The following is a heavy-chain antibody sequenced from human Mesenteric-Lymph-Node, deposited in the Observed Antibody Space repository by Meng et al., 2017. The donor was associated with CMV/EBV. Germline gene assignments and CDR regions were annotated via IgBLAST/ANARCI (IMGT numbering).Heavy chain of an antibody. D-gene: IGHD2-15*01. J-gene: IGHJ4*02. Sequence: HWVRQAPGKGLVWVSRINSDGSSTSYADSVKGRFTISRDNARNTLYLQMNSLRAEDTAVYYCAKDIYCSGGSCLGSTVPSSWSFDYWGQGTLVTVSS. V-gene: IGHV3-74*01. CDR3: AKDIYCSGGSCLGSTVPSSWSFDY. CDR2: INSDGSST.